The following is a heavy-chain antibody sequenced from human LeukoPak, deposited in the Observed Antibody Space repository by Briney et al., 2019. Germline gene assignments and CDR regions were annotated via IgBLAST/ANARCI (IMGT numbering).Heavy chain of an antibody. Sequence: PGGSLRLSCAASGFTFSNYALHWVRQAPGKGLEWVAVISYDGSNKFYADSVRGRFTISRDNSKNTLYLQMNSLRAEDTAVYYCAKDPHPYSSSWPIIYYFDYWGQGTLVTVSS. CDR1: GFTFSNYA. J-gene: IGHJ4*02. CDR2: ISYDGSNK. D-gene: IGHD6-13*01. CDR3: AKDPHPYSSSWPIIYYFDY. V-gene: IGHV3-30*04.